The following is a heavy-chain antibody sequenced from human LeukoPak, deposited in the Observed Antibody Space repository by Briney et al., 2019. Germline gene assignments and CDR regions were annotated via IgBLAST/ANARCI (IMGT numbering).Heavy chain of an antibody. Sequence: PGGSLRLACAASGFRFSSYAMSWVRQAPGKGLEWVSAISGSGVSTYYADSVKGRFTVSRDNSKNTLYLQMSSLRAEDTAVCYCAKDERNWNYNLASQTYDWGQGTLVTVSS. CDR1: GFRFSSYA. V-gene: IGHV3-23*01. CDR2: ISGSGVST. CDR3: AKDERNWNYNLASQTYD. J-gene: IGHJ4*02. D-gene: IGHD1-7*01.